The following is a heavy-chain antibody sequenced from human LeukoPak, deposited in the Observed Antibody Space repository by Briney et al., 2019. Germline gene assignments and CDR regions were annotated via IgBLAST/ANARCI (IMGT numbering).Heavy chain of an antibody. J-gene: IGHJ4*02. V-gene: IGHV4-59*01. D-gene: IGHD6-13*01. CDR1: GGSIGTYY. CDR2: IYYTGST. Sequence: SETLSLTCTVSGGSIGTYYWNWIRQPPGKGLEWIGYIYYTGSTNHNPSLKSRVTMPVDTSKKQFSLKLTSVTAADTAVYYCARAPWAAAFDYWGQGTLVTVSS. CDR3: ARAPWAAAFDY.